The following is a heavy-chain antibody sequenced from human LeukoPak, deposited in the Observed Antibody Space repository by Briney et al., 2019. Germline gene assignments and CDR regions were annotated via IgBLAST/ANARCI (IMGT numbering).Heavy chain of an antibody. CDR3: AKDRVYSSSWYRFDY. J-gene: IGHJ4*02. CDR2: ISGSGGST. Sequence: GGSLRLSCAASGFTFSSYAMSWVRQAPGKGLEWVSAISGSGGSTYYADSVKGRFTISRDNSKNTLYLQMNNLRAEDTAVYYCAKDRVYSSSWYRFDYWGQGTLVTVSS. D-gene: IGHD6-13*01. V-gene: IGHV3-23*01. CDR1: GFTFSSYA.